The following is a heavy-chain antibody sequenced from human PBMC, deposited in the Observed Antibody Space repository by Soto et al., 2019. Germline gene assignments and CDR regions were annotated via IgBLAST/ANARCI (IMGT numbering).Heavy chain of an antibody. CDR2: VHYSGST. CDR3: ARHKDAGSDRGGMDV. V-gene: IGHV4-59*08. CDR1: GGSISNCY. J-gene: IGHJ6*02. D-gene: IGHD6-25*01. Sequence: QVQLQESGPGLVKPSETLSLTCTVSGGSISNCYWTWIRQPPGKGLEWIGNVHYSGSTNYNPSVKCQVTTTVNTAKNQRSLNLSSVTAADTAVYYCARHKDAGSDRGGMDVWGQGTTVTVSS.